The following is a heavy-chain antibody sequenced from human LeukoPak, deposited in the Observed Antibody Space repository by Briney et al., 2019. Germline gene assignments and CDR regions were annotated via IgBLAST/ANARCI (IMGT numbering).Heavy chain of an antibody. CDR3: AKGDCSSTSCSGDYFDY. J-gene: IGHJ4*02. CDR2: IRGSGGST. D-gene: IGHD2-2*01. V-gene: IGHV3-23*01. CDR1: GFTFSSYA. Sequence: GGSLRLSCAASGFTFSSYAMSWVRQAPGKGLEWVSAIRGSGGSTYYADSVKGRFTISRDNSKNTLYLQMNSLRAEDTAVYYCAKGDCSSTSCSGDYFDYWGQGTLVTVSS.